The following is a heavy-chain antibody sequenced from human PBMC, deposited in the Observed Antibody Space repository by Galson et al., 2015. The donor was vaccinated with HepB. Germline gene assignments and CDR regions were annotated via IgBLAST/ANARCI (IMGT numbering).Heavy chain of an antibody. CDR2: ISYDGSNK. CDR1: GFTFSSYG. J-gene: IGHJ6*02. CDR3: AKDRDAYCSSTSCYGMDV. V-gene: IGHV3-30*18. Sequence: SLRLSCAASGFTFSSYGMHWVRQAPGKGLEWVAVISYDGSNKYYADSVKGRFTISRDNSKNTLYLQMNSLRAEDTAVYYCAKDRDAYCSSTSCYGMDVWGQGTTVTVSS. D-gene: IGHD2-2*01.